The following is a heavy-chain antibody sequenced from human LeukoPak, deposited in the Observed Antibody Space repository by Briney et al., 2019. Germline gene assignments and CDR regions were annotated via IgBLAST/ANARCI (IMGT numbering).Heavy chain of an antibody. V-gene: IGHV3-23*01. CDR1: GLTFSSYW. CDR3: AKSLDYGGNRARLDF. CDR2: VSGSGSTT. J-gene: IGHJ4*02. D-gene: IGHD4-23*01. Sequence: GGSLRLSCAVSGLTFSSYWMNWVRQAPGKGLEWVSAVSGSGSTTYYARSVKGRFTVSRDNSKNTLYLQMNSLRVDDTAVYYCAKSLDYGGNRARLDFWGQGTLVTVSS.